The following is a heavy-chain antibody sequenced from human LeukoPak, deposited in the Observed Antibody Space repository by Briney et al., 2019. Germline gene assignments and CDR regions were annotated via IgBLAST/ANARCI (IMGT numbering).Heavy chain of an antibody. CDR2: IIPILGIA. J-gene: IGHJ6*02. V-gene: IGHV1-69*02. CDR1: GYTFTGYY. D-gene: IGHD3-3*01. CDR3: ARRPYYDLWSGYWTSQYYNYYGMDV. Sequence: SVKVSCKAFGYTFTGYYIHWVRQAPGQGLEWMGRIIPILGIANYAQKFQGRVTITADKSTSTAYMELSSLRSEDTAVYYCARRPYYDLWSGYWTSQYYNYYGMDVWGQGTTVTVSS.